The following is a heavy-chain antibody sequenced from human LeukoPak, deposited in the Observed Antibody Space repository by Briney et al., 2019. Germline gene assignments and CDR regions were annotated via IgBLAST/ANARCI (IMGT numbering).Heavy chain of an antibody. D-gene: IGHD3-22*01. J-gene: IGHJ4*02. CDR2: INPNSGGT. Sequence: GASVKVSCKASGYTFTGYYMHWVRQAPGQGLEWMGWINPNSGGTNYAQKFQGRVTMTRDTSISTAYMELSRLRSDDTAVYYCGSPPSYDRIDYFDYWGQGTLVTVSS. V-gene: IGHV1-2*02. CDR1: GYTFTGYY. CDR3: GSPPSYDRIDYFDY.